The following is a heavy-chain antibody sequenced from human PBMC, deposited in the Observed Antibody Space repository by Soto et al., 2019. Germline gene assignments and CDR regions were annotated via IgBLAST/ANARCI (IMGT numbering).Heavy chain of an antibody. Sequence: VKVSCKASGGTFSSYAISWVRQAPGPGLEWMGGIIPIFGTANYAQKFQGRVTITADESTSTAYMELSSLRSEDTAVSYCARDTGDYVGPDIWGKGTMVTVSS. CDR2: IIPIFGTA. CDR3: ARDTGDYVGPDI. D-gene: IGHD4-17*01. V-gene: IGHV1-69*13. CDR1: GGTFSSYA. J-gene: IGHJ3*02.